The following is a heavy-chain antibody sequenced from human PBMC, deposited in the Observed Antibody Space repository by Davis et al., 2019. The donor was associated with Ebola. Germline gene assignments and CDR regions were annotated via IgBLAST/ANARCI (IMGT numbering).Heavy chain of an antibody. Sequence: GESLKISCAASGFTFSSYIMNWVRQAPGKGLEWVSSISSSSSYIYYADSVKGRFTISRDNAKNSLYLQMNSLRAEDTAVYYCAYNRRWGQGTLVTVSS. D-gene: IGHD1-14*01. CDR2: ISSSSSYI. CDR3: AYNRR. J-gene: IGHJ4*02. V-gene: IGHV3-21*01. CDR1: GFTFSSYI.